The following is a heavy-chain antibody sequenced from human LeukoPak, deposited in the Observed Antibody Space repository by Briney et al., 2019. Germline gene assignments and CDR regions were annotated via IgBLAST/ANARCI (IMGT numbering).Heavy chain of an antibody. Sequence: GGSLRLSCAASGFTFSSNAMHWVRQAPGKGLEWVALISKDGDNKYHGDSVKGRFTISRDNSKNTLYLQMNSLRVEDTAVYYRARGWRYFDWISIDFWGQGTLVTVSS. D-gene: IGHD3-9*01. CDR1: GFTFSSNA. J-gene: IGHJ4*02. CDR2: ISKDGDNK. CDR3: ARGWRYFDWISIDF. V-gene: IGHV3-30-3*01.